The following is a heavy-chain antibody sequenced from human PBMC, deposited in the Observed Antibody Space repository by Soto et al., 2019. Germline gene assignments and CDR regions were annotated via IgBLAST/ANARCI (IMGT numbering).Heavy chain of an antibody. V-gene: IGHV3-74*01. CDR1: GFTFSSYW. CDR2: INTDGSST. Sequence: EVQLVESGGGLVQPGGSLRLSCAASGFTFSSYWMHWVRQAPGKGLVWVSRINTDGSSTSYADSVKGRFTISRDNAKNMVYLQIHILRSEDTAVYYCARFRVAGDYVPWGQGDLVTVSS. J-gene: IGHJ5*02. D-gene: IGHD4-17*01. CDR3: ARFRVAGDYVP.